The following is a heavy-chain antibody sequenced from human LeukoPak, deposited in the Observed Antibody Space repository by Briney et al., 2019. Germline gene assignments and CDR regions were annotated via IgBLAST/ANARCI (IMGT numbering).Heavy chain of an antibody. CDR1: GYTLPTYG. CDR3: ARDTSYDFWSDPTELFDI. V-gene: IGHV1-18*01. D-gene: IGHD3-3*01. Sequence: ASVKVSCKASGYTLPTYGLSWMRQAPGQGLEGVGWVRGHNGNKNYAQKLQSRVTMITDTSTSTAYMELRSLRSDDTAVYYCARDTSYDFWSDPTELFDIWGQGTMVTVSS. J-gene: IGHJ3*02. CDR2: VRGHNGNK.